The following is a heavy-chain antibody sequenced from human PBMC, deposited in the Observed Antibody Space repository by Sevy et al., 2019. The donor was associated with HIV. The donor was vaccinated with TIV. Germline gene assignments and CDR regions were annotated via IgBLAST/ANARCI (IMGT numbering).Heavy chain of an antibody. J-gene: IGHJ5*02. CDR1: GFTISSYW. CDR2: IKQDGSEK. V-gene: IGHV3-7*03. Sequence: GGSLRLSCAASGFTISSYWMSWVRQAPGKGLEWVANIKQDGSEKYYVDSVKGRFTISRDNAKNSLYLQMNSLRAEDTAVYYCASPGGKGFDPWGQGTLVTVSS. D-gene: IGHD3-16*01. CDR3: ASPGGKGFDP.